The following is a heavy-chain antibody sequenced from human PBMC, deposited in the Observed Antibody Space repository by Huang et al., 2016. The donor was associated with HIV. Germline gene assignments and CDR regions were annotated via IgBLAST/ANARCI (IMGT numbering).Heavy chain of an antibody. Sequence: QVQLVESGGGLVKPGGSLRLACEASGFSFSDYYMSWIRQGPGKGLEWSSYISISGGSIYYADSVRGRFTISRDNAKNSLYLQMNSLRVEDTAIYYCVREREMATLRVRSFDSWGQGTLVTVSS. J-gene: IGHJ4*02. V-gene: IGHV3-11*01. CDR3: VREREMATLRVRSFDS. CDR2: ISISGGSI. CDR1: GFSFSDYY.